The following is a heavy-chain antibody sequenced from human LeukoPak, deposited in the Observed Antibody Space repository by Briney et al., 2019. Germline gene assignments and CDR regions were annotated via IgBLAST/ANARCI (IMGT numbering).Heavy chain of an antibody. V-gene: IGHV3-23*01. J-gene: IGHJ4*02. CDR2: VSDSGNTI. Sequence: PGGSLRLSCAASGFTFSSYSMNWVRQAPGKGLEWVSGVSDSGNTIYYADSVKGRFTISRDNSKNTVYLQMTSLRAEDTALYYCAKGVGTTMAYYFDYWGQGTLVTVSS. CDR3: AKGVGTTMAYYFDY. CDR1: GFTFSSYS. D-gene: IGHD4-23*01.